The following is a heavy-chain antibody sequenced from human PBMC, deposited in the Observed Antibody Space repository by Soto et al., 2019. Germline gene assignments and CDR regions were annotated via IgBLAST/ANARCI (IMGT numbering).Heavy chain of an antibody. CDR3: ARVAARPLSYNYYYYGMDV. CDR1: GFPFRSYC. V-gene: IGHV3-7*01. D-gene: IGHD6-6*01. Sequence: GGSLGLSFAASGFPFRSYCMSWVRQAPGKGLEWVDNIKQDGSEKYYVDSVKGRFTISRDNAKNSLYLQMNSLRAEDTAVCYCARVAARPLSYNYYYYGMDVWGQGTTVTVSS. J-gene: IGHJ6*02. CDR2: IKQDGSEK.